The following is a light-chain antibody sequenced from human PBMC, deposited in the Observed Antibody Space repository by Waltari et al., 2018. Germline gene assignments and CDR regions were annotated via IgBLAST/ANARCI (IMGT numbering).Light chain of an antibody. CDR2: GAS. Sequence: EVVLTHSPATLSFAPGERATLSCRASQSLTKRYLAWYQQKPGQAPRLLIYGASSRAAGIPDRFSVSGSGTDFTLIISRLEPDDFAVYYCQQYGSSILYTFGQGTKLEIK. CDR1: QSLTKRY. V-gene: IGKV3-20*01. CDR3: QQYGSSILYT. J-gene: IGKJ2*01.